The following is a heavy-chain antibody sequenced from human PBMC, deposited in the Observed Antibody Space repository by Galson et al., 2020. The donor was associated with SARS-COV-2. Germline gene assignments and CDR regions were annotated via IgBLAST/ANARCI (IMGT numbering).Heavy chain of an antibody. D-gene: IGHD2-15*01. CDR3: ARGEPVVAAFVY. J-gene: IGHJ4*02. CDR1: GGSISSYY. CDR2: IYYSGST. V-gene: IGHV4-59*01. Sequence: SETLSLTCTVSGGSISSYYWSWIRQPPGKGLEWIGYIYYSGSTNYNPSLKSRVTISVDTSKNQFSLKLSSVTAADTAVYYCARGEPVVAAFVYWGQGTLVTVSS.